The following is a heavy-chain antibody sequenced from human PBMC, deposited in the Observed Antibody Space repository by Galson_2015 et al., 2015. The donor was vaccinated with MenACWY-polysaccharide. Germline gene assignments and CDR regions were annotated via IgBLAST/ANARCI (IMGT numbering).Heavy chain of an antibody. V-gene: IGHV3-30*18. CDR1: GFSFSGFG. Sequence: SLRLSCAASGFSFSGFGFSDYAMHWVRQTPGKGLEWLAVISYDGSNTYYADPVKGRFTIARDDSKNTVFLQMHSLRGEDTAVYYCAKDRPLRGLTKYHYGMDVWGQGTTVIVSS. D-gene: IGHD3-10*01. CDR3: AKDRPLRGLTKYHYGMDV. CDR2: ISYDGSNT. J-gene: IGHJ6*02.